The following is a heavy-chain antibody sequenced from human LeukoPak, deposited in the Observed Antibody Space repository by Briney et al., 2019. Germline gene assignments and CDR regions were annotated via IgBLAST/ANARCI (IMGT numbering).Heavy chain of an antibody. D-gene: IGHD3-22*01. Sequence: GSLRLSCAASGFTFSIYAMSWVRQAPGKGLEWVSSITSSGETTYYAGSVKGQFTISRDNSKNTVYLQMNSLRAEDTAVYYCARDRPNYYGANGHYYRRDGDYWGQGTLVTVSS. J-gene: IGHJ4*02. CDR1: GFTFSIYA. CDR3: ARDRPNYYGANGHYYRRDGDY. V-gene: IGHV3-23*01. CDR2: ITSSGETT.